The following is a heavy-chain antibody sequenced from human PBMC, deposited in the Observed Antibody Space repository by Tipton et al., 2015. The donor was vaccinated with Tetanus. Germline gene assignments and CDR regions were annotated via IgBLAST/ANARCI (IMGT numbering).Heavy chain of an antibody. V-gene: IGHV5-51*01. CDR3: ARLHLRTFASSSGF. CDR2: IYPGDSDS. D-gene: IGHD6-6*01. Sequence: QLVQSGAEVKKPGESLKISCQGSGYRFANYWIGWVRQMPGKGLEWMGIIYPGDSDSRYSPTFQGQVTMSVDKSINTAFLHWSSLKDSDTAIYYCARLHLRTFASSSGFWGQGTMVTVSS. CDR1: GYRFANYW. J-gene: IGHJ4*02.